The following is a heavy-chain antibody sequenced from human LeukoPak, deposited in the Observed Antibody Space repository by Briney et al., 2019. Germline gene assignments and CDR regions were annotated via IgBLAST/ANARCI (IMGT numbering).Heavy chain of an antibody. CDR3: AKVLGSYPNYPLDY. V-gene: IGHV3-23*01. J-gene: IGHJ4*02. CDR2: ISGSGGST. CDR1: GFTFNNAW. D-gene: IGHD1-26*01. Sequence: GGSLRLSCAASGFTFNNAWMSWVRQAPGKGLEWVSAISGSGGSTYYADSVKGRFTISRDNSKNTLYLQMNSLRAEDTAVYYCAKVLGSYPNYPLDYWGQGTLVTVSS.